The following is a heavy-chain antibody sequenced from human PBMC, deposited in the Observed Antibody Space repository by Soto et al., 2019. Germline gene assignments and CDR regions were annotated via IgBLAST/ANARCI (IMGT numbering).Heavy chain of an antibody. CDR1: GFTFSSYA. Sequence: EVQLLESGGGLVQPGGSLRLSCAASGFTFSSYAMSWVRQAPGKGREWVSSISGSAGSTYYADPVKGRFTFSRDNSKNTLYLQMNGLSAEDTAVYYCAKDHGDYQGNYFDSWGQGTLVTVSS. V-gene: IGHV3-23*01. J-gene: IGHJ4*02. CDR3: AKDHGDYQGNYFDS. CDR2: ISGSAGST. D-gene: IGHD4-17*01.